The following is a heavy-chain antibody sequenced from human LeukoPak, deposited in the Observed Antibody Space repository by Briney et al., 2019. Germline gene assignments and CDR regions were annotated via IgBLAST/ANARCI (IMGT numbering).Heavy chain of an antibody. V-gene: IGHV4-39*01. J-gene: IGHJ4*02. CDR1: GGSISSSSYY. CDR3: ARVRYSSSWRLFDY. CDR2: IYYSGST. D-gene: IGHD6-13*01. Sequence: SETLSLTCTVSGGSISSSSYYWGWIRQPPGKGLEWIGSIYYSGSTYYNPSLKSRVTISVDTSKNQFSLKLSSVTAADTAVYYCARVRYSSSWRLFDYWGQGTLVTVSS.